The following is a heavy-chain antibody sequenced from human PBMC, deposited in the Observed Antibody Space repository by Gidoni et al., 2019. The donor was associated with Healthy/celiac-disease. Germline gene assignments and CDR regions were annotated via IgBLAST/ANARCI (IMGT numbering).Heavy chain of an antibody. V-gene: IGHV4-38-2*01. Sequence: QVQLLASGPGLVKPSETLSLTCAVSGYSISSGYYWGWLRQPPGKGLEWIETSYHRGSTYYNPSLKSRVTISVDTSKNQFSLKLSSVTAADTAVYYCARIGAFDIWGQGTMVTVSS. D-gene: IGHD3-10*01. CDR1: GYSISSGYY. CDR3: ARIGAFDI. J-gene: IGHJ3*02. CDR2: SYHRGST.